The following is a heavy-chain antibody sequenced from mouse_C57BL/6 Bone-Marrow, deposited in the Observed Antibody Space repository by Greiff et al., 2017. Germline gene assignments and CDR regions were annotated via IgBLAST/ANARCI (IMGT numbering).Heavy chain of an antibody. V-gene: IGHV1-55*01. CDR3: ARWDYDAYWYFDV. D-gene: IGHD2-4*01. CDR1: GYTFPSYW. J-gene: IGHJ1*03. CDR2: IYPGSGST. Sequence: VQLQQPGAELVKPGASVKLSCKASGYTFPSYWITWVKQRPGQGLEWIGDIYPGSGSTNYNEKFKSKATLTVDTSSSTAYMQLSSLTSEDSAVYYCARWDYDAYWYFDVWGTGTTVTVSS.